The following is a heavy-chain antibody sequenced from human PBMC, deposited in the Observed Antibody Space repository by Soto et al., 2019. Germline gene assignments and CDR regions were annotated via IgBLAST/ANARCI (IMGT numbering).Heavy chain of an antibody. D-gene: IGHD7-27*01. Sequence: TGGSLRLSCAASGFTFSSYGMHWVRQAPGKGLEWVAVIWYDGSNKYYADSVKGRFTISRDNSKNTLYLQMNSLRAEDTAVYYCARDTTGDRDYYYGMDVWGQGTTVTVSS. J-gene: IGHJ6*02. CDR1: GFTFSSYG. CDR2: IWYDGSNK. CDR3: ARDTTGDRDYYYGMDV. V-gene: IGHV3-33*01.